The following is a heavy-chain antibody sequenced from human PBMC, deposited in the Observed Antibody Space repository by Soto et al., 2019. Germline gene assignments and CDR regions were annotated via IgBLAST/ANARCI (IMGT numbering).Heavy chain of an antibody. D-gene: IGHD3-22*01. J-gene: IGHJ4*02. V-gene: IGHV4-39*01. Sequence: SETLSLTCTVSGGSISRSTYYWGWIRQPPGKGLEWIGSLYYSGSTFYNPSLKSRVTISVDTSKNQFSLRVNSVTAADTAVYYCARLYYDSSGYYYLGYFDYWGQGTLVTVSS. CDR2: LYYSGST. CDR3: ARLYYDSSGYYYLGYFDY. CDR1: GGSISRSTYY.